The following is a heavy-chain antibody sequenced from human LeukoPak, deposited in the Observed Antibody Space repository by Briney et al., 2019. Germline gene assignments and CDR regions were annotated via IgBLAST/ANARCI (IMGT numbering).Heavy chain of an antibody. V-gene: IGHV1-18*01. CDR2: ISVYNGNT. CDR1: GYTFTSYG. Sequence: ASVKVSCKASGYTFTSYGISWVRQAPGQGLEWIGWISVYNGNTIYAQKLQGRVTTTTDTSTSTAYMELRSLRSDDTAVYYCARGRRQLERQMYWFDPWGQGTLVTVSS. D-gene: IGHD1-1*01. J-gene: IGHJ5*02. CDR3: ARGRRQLERQMYWFDP.